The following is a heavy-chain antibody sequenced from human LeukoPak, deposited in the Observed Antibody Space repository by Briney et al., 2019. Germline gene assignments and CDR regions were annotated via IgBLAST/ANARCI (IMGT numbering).Heavy chain of an antibody. CDR3: AKTPKTGSFDY. J-gene: IGHJ4*02. CDR1: KFTFSDYW. D-gene: IGHD7-27*01. V-gene: IGHV3-23*01. Sequence: PGGSLRLSCAASKFTFSDYWMSWVRQAPGKGLEWLSTISDIGGNTYYANSVKGRFTISRDNSRNTLYLQMNSLRVEDTAVYFCAKTPKTGSFDYWGQGTLVTVSS. CDR2: ISDIGGNT.